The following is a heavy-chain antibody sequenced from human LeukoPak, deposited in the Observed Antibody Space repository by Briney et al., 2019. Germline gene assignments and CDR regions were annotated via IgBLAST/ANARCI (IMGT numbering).Heavy chain of an antibody. CDR1: GFTFSNYE. D-gene: IGHD6-13*01. V-gene: IGHV3-48*03. CDR2: ISRSGSTK. Sequence: PGGSLRLSCAASGFTFSNYEMHWVRQAPGKGLEWVSYISRSGSTKYYADSVKGQFTISRDNAKNSLYLQMSSLRAEDTAVYYCARDYIASLWGQGTMVTVSS. CDR3: ARDYIASL. J-gene: IGHJ3*01.